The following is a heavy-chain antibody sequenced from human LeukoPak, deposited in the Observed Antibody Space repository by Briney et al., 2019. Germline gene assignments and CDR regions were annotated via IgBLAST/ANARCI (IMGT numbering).Heavy chain of an antibody. J-gene: IGHJ4*02. CDR2: ISSGSSTI. V-gene: IGHV3-48*01. CDR1: GFTFGSYS. Sequence: GGSLRLSCETSGFTFGSYSMNWVRQAPGKGLEWISYISSGSSTIYYADSVKGRFTISRDNAKNSLYLQMNSLRVEDTAVYYCARKPPLPYYFDNWGQGTLLTVSS. CDR3: ARKPPLPYYFDN.